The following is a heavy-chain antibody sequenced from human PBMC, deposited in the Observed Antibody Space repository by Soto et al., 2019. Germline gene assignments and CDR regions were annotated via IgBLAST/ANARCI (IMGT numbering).Heavy chain of an antibody. CDR2: IYHTGNT. Sequence: SETLSLTCTVSGGSISDDSYWSWIRQTPGKGLEWIGYIYHTGNTYYNPSLRSRVSISVDKSESQFSLKLISVTAADTAVYFCARDEYQLLSSVSWFDSWGQGTQVTVSS. CDR1: GGSISDDSY. J-gene: IGHJ5*01. CDR3: ARDEYQLLSSVSWFDS. D-gene: IGHD2-2*01. V-gene: IGHV4-30-4*01.